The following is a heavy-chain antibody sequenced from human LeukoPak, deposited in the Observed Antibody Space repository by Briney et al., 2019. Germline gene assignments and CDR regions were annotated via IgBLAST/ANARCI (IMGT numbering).Heavy chain of an antibody. CDR1: GFTFSSYE. CDR2: ISSSGSTI. D-gene: IGHD3-16*01. Sequence: GGSLRRSCAASGFTFSSYEMNWVRQAPGKGLEWVSYISSSGSTIYYADSVKGRFTISRDNAKNSLYLQMNSLRAEDTAVYYCARAPKGALYGMDVWGKGTTVTVSS. CDR3: ARAPKGALYGMDV. V-gene: IGHV3-48*03. J-gene: IGHJ6*04.